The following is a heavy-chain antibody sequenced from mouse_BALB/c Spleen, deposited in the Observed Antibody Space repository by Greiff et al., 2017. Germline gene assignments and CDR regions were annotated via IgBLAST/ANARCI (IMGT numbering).Heavy chain of an antibody. CDR1: GYSITSDYA. CDR3: ARYYYGNYAMDY. D-gene: IGHD1-1*01. CDR2: ISYSGST. V-gene: IGHV3-2*02. Sequence: DVQLQESGPGLVKPSQSLSLTCTVTGYSITSDYAWNWIRQFPGNKLEWMGYISYSGSTSYNPSLKSRISITRDTSKNQFFLQLNSVTTEDTATYYCARYYYGNYAMDYWGQGTSVTVSS. J-gene: IGHJ4*01.